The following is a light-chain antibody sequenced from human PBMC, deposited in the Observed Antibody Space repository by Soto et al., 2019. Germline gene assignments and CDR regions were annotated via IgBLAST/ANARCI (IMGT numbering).Light chain of an antibody. CDR3: QSYDSCLIGSYV. J-gene: IGLJ1*01. Sequence: QSVLTQPPSVSGAPGQRVTISCTGSSSNIGAGYDVHWYQQLPGTAPKLLIYSNNNRPSGVPDRFSGSKSGTSASLAITGLRAEDEADYYCQSYDSCLIGSYVFGTGTKLTVL. CDR1: SSNIGAGYD. CDR2: SNN. V-gene: IGLV1-40*01.